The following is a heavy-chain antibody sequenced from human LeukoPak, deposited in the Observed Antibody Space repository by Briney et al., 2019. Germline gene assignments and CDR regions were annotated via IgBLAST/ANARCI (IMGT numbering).Heavy chain of an antibody. CDR2: IYSGGST. D-gene: IGHD3-22*01. Sequence: GRSLRLSCAASGFTVSSNYMSWVRQRPGKGLEWVSVIYSGGSTYYADSVKGRFTISRDNSKNTLFLQMNSLRAEDTAVYYCAGDSSGYPADYWGQGTLVTVSS. J-gene: IGHJ4*02. CDR1: GFTVSSNY. CDR3: AGDSSGYPADY. V-gene: IGHV3-53*05.